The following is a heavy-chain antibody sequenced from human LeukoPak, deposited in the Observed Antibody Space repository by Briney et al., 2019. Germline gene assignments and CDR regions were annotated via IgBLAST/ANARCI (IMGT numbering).Heavy chain of an antibody. CDR2: IRCDGSDE. D-gene: IGHD1-26*01. CDR3: ANSDCGSDQWSDP. J-gene: IGHJ5*02. Sequence: GGSLRLSCAASGFTFSSYEMNWVRQAPGKGLEWVAFIRCDGSDERYGDPVKGRFSISRDNSKNTLYLQMNSLRPDDTAVYYCANSDCGSDQWSDPWGQGTLVAVSS. V-gene: IGHV3-30*02. CDR1: GFTFSSYE.